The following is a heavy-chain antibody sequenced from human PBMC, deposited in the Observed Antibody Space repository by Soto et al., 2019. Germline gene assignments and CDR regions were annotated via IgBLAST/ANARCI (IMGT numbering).Heavy chain of an antibody. D-gene: IGHD6-25*01. CDR1: GFTFSSYG. V-gene: IGHV3-30*18. CDR3: AKGSKAANYFDC. CDR2: ISYDGSNK. J-gene: IGHJ4*02. Sequence: QVQLVESGGGVVQPGRSLRLSCAASGFTFSSYGLHWVRQAPGKGLEWVAVISYDGSNKYYADSVKGRFTISRDNSKNTLYLQMNSLRAEDTAMYYCAKGSKAANYFDCWGQGTLVTVSS.